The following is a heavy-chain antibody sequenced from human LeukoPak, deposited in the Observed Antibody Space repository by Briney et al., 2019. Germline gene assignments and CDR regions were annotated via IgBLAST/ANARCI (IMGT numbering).Heavy chain of an antibody. CDR3: ARARVGNQFDP. V-gene: IGHV4-59*01. J-gene: IGHJ5*02. CDR1: GGSISSYY. Sequence: PSETLSLTCTVSGGSISSYYWSWIRQPPGEGLEWIGYIYYSGSTNYNPSLKSRVTISVDTSKNQFSLKLSSVTAADTAVYYCARARVGNQFDPWGQGTLVTVSS. CDR2: IYYSGST. D-gene: IGHD1-14*01.